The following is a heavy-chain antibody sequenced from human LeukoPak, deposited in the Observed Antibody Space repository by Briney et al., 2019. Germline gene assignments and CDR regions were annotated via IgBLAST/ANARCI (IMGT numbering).Heavy chain of an antibody. CDR1: GGSISSSTSY. CDR3: ARGRGYCSGGSCYSAAFDI. V-gene: IGHV4-39*07. CDR2: VYYSGST. D-gene: IGHD2-15*01. Sequence: SETLSLTCTVSGGSISSSTSYWGWIRQPPGKGLEWIGIVYYSGSTSHNPSLKSRVTVSVDTSKNQFSLKLSSVTAADTAVYYCARGRGYCSGGSCYSAAFDIWGQGTMVTVSS. J-gene: IGHJ3*02.